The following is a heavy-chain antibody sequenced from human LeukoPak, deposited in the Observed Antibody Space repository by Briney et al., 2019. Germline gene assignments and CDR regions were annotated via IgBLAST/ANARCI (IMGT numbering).Heavy chain of an antibody. Sequence: GGSLRLSCAASGFTLSSCAMSWVRQAPGEGLEWVSIISANGNTINYADSVKGRFTISKDNSKNTLYLQMNSLRAEDTAVYYCGKNRYTYGQDCDYWGQGTLVTVSS. CDR3: GKNRYTYGQDCDY. J-gene: IGHJ4*02. V-gene: IGHV3-23*01. CDR1: GFTLSSCA. D-gene: IGHD5-18*01. CDR2: ISANGNTI.